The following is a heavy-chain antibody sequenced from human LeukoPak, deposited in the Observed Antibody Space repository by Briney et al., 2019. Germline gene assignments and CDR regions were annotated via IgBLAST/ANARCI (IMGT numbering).Heavy chain of an antibody. CDR3: ARAVSGRFDY. J-gene: IGHJ4*02. CDR2: IYYSGST. CDR1: GGSMSPYH. V-gene: IGHV4-59*08. D-gene: IGHD6-19*01. Sequence: SETLSLTCTVSGGSMSPYHWGWIRQPPGKGLEWAGYIYYSGSTNYNPSLNSRVTISVDTSKDQFSLRLSSVTAADTAIYYCARAVSGRFDYWGQGTLVTVSS.